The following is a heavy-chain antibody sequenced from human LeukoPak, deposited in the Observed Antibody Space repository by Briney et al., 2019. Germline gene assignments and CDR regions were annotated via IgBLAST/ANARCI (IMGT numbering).Heavy chain of an antibody. CDR2: IYSSGST. Sequence: SQTLSLTCTVSGGSITSGDYYWSWIRQPPGKGLEWIGYIYSSGSTYYNPSLKSRVSISVDTSKSHLSLKLSSVTAADTAVYYCARETGELTAVDIRGQGTMVTVSS. CDR3: ARETGELTAVDI. CDR1: GGSITSGDYY. V-gene: IGHV4-30-4*01. J-gene: IGHJ3*02. D-gene: IGHD3-10*01.